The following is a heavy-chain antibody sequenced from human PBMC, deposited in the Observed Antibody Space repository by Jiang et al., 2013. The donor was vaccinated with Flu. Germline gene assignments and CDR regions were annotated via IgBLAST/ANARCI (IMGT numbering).Heavy chain of an antibody. V-gene: IGHV3-7*04. CDR3: ARAIYGDYDY. D-gene: IGHD4-17*01. CDR1: GFNFSSYW. CDR2: IKKDGRER. J-gene: IGHJ4*02. Sequence: GLVQPGESLRLSCRVSGFNFSSYWMSWVRQAPGKGLEWVANIKKDGRERYYVDSVKGRFTISRDNAKNSLYLQMNTLRADDTAIYYCARAIYGDYDYWGQGTLVTVSS.